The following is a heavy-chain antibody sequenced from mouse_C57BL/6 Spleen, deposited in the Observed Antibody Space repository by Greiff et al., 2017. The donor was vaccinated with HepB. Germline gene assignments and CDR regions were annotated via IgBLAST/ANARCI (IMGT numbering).Heavy chain of an antibody. D-gene: IGHD1-1*01. CDR2: IYPGDGDT. CDR1: GYAFSSSW. CDR3: ARELVLRSY. V-gene: IGHV1-82*01. Sequence: QVQLQQSGPELVKPGASVKISCKASGYAFSSSWMNWVKQRPGKGLEWIGRIYPGDGDTNYNGKFKGKATLTADKSSSTAYMQLSSLTSEDSAVYFCARELVLRSYWGQGTLVTVSA. J-gene: IGHJ3*01.